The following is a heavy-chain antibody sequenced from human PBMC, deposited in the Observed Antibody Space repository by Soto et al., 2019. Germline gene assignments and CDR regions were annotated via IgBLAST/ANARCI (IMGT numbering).Heavy chain of an antibody. CDR1: GGSISSYD. CDR2: IYTSGST. V-gene: IGHV4-4*07. CDR3: AGDLEGFYPY. D-gene: IGHD3-3*01. Sequence: SDTLSLTCTVSGGSISSYDWLRIRQPAGKGLEWIGRIYTSGSTNYNPSLKTRVTMSVDTSKNQFSLKLSSVTAADTAVYYCAGDLEGFYPYRARGTPVPVSA. J-gene: IGHJ4*02.